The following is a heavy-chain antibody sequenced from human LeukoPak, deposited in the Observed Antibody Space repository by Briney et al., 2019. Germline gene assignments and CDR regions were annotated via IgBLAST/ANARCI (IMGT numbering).Heavy chain of an antibody. CDR1: GGSISSGDYY. V-gene: IGHV4-30-4*01. J-gene: IGHJ4*02. D-gene: IGHD6-13*01. Sequence: SQTLSRTGSVSGGSISSGDYYWSWIRQPPGKGLEWIGNIYYSGNTYYNPSLKSRVTISVDTYKNQFSLKLSSVTAADTAVYYCARVGATSSSWYYFEYWGQGTLVNVFS. CDR3: ARVGATSSSWYYFEY. CDR2: IYYSGNT.